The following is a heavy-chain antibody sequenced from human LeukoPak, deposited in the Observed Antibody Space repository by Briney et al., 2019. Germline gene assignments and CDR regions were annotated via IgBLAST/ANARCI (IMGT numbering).Heavy chain of an antibody. Sequence: QTLSLTCAISGDSVSSNSAAWNWMRQSPSRGLEWLGRTYYRSKWYNGYAVFVKSRISVNPDTSKNQFSLQLNSATPEDTAVYYCARSGSGGWIDYWGQGTLVTVSS. CDR3: ARSGSGGWIDY. V-gene: IGHV6-1*01. D-gene: IGHD6-19*01. CDR1: GDSVSSNSAA. CDR2: TYYRSKWYN. J-gene: IGHJ4*02.